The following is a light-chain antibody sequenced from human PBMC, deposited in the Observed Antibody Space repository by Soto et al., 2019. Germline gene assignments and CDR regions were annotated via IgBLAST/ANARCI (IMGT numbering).Light chain of an antibody. V-gene: IGLV1-40*01. CDR3: QSYDSSLSAFYV. Sequence: QSVLTQPPSVSGAPGQRVTISCTGSGSNIGAGYDVHWYQQLPGTAPKLLIYGNSNRPSGVPDRFSGSKSGTSASLAITGLQAGDEADYYCQSYDSSLSAFYVFGPGTKVTVL. CDR2: GNS. J-gene: IGLJ1*01. CDR1: GSNIGAGYD.